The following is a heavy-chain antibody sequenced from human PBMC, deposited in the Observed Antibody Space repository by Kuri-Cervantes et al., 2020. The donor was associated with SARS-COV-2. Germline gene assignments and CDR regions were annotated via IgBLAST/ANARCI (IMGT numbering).Heavy chain of an antibody. Sequence: LSLTCAASGFIFRSENMNWVRQAPGKGLEWLSYISKSGSPIFYADSVKGRFTISRDNAKNSLYLQMNSPRAEDTAVYYCSRSRGADYWGQGTLVTVSS. D-gene: IGHD3-22*01. CDR1: GFIFRSEN. V-gene: IGHV3-48*01. CDR3: SRSRGADY. J-gene: IGHJ4*02. CDR2: ISKSGSPI.